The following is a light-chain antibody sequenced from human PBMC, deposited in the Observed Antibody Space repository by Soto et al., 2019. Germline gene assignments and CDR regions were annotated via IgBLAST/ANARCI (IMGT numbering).Light chain of an antibody. Sequence: QSVLTQPASVSGSPGRSITISYAGTSNDDGKYNLVSWYQHHSGKAPKLIIYDVTQWPSGASNRFSGSKSGNTASLTIFGLQADDEADYYCCSYAGATTCYVFGTGTKVTVL. CDR3: CSYAGATTCYV. CDR1: SNDDGKYNL. CDR2: DVT. J-gene: IGLJ1*01. V-gene: IGLV2-23*02.